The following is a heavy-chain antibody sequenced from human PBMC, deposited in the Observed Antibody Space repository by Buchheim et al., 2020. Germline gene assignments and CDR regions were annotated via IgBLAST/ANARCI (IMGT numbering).Heavy chain of an antibody. J-gene: IGHJ4*02. Sequence: QVQLVESGGGVVQPGRSLRLSCAASGFTFSNYGMHWVRQAPGKGLEGVAVIWYDGSNKYYADSVKGRFTISRDNSKNTPYLQMNSLRAEDTAVYYCARGGDLRFGELYHYWGQGTL. CDR3: ARGGDLRFGELYHY. V-gene: IGHV3-33*01. CDR2: IWYDGSNK. D-gene: IGHD3-10*01. CDR1: GFTFSNYG.